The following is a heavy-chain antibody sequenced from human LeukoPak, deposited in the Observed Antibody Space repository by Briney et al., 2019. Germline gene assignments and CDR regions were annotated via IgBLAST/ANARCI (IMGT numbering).Heavy chain of an antibody. D-gene: IGHD6-13*01. Sequence: SETLSLTCAVSGGSISSGGYSWSWIRQPPGKGLEWIGYIYHSGSTYYNPSLKSRVTISVDTSKNQFSLKLSSVTAADTAVYYCASFQTEQQLVRWSDWFDPWGQGTLVTVSS. V-gene: IGHV4-30-2*01. CDR2: IYHSGST. CDR1: GGSISSGGYS. J-gene: IGHJ5*02. CDR3: ASFQTEQQLVRWSDWFDP.